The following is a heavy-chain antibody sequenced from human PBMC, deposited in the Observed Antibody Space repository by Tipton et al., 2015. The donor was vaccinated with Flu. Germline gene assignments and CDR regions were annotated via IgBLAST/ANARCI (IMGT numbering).Heavy chain of an antibody. CDR2: IIPISGRT. CDR1: GGTFRSYS. CDR3: ARHETYSDILSGPFDY. J-gene: IGHJ4*02. D-gene: IGHD3-9*01. Sequence: QLVQSGAEVKKPGSSVKVSCKASGGTFRSYSISWVRQAPGQGLEWMGRIIPISGRTNYAQEFQGRVAITAEESTSTAYMELTSLKSDDTAVLYCARHETYSDILSGPFDYWGQGTLVTVSS. V-gene: IGHV1-69*18.